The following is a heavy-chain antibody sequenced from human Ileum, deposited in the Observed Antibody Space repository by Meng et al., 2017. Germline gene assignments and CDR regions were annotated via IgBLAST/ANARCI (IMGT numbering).Heavy chain of an antibody. CDR1: GFTFSSYW. CDR3: AKSTPYGDAFDM. Sequence: GGSLRLSCAASGFTFSSYWMHWVRQAPGKGLVWVSRINSDGSSTSYADSVKGRFTISRANSGNTVFLEMNSLRVEDSAVYYCAKSTPYGDAFDMWGQGTVVTVSS. J-gene: IGHJ3*02. V-gene: IGHV3-74*01. D-gene: IGHD4-23*01. CDR2: INSDGSST.